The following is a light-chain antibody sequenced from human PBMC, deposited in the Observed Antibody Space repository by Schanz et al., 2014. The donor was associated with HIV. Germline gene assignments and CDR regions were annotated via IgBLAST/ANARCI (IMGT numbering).Light chain of an antibody. Sequence: PGERATLSCRASHSVDSYLVWYQQKPGQAPRLLIYGASSRATGIPDRFSGSGSGTDFTLTISRLEPEDFAVYYCQQYGSSPLFGQGTKVEIK. CDR1: HSVDSY. CDR3: QQYGSSPL. J-gene: IGKJ1*01. CDR2: GAS. V-gene: IGKV3-20*01.